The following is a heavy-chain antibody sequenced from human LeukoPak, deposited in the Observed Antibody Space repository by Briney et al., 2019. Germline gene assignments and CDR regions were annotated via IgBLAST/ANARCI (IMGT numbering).Heavy chain of an antibody. J-gene: IGHJ4*02. CDR3: ARRTTVAPEYHFGS. D-gene: IGHD1-1*01. CDR1: GGSISGYY. CDR2: IYHSGNT. V-gene: IGHV4-59*08. Sequence: PSETLSLTCTVSGGSISGYYWTWIRQPPGKGLEWIGYIYHSGNTNYNPSLKSRVTISLDMSKNQFSLKLTSVTAADTAVYYCARRTTVAPEYHFGSWGQGILVTLSS.